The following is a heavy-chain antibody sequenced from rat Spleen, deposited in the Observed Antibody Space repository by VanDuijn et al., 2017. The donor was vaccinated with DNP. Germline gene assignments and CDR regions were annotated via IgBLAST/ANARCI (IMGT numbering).Heavy chain of an antibody. CDR1: GFTFSSFP. CDR3: ARPGIGTTGRFDY. D-gene: IGHD1-5*01. J-gene: IGHJ3*01. V-gene: IGHV5-22*01. Sequence: EVQLVESGGGLVRPGRSMKLSCAASGFTFSSFPMAWVRQAPTKGLEWVASISYEGSSTYYGDSVKGRFTISRDNAKSTLYLQMNSLRSEDTATYYCARPGIGTTGRFDYWGQGTLVTVSS. CDR2: ISYEGSST.